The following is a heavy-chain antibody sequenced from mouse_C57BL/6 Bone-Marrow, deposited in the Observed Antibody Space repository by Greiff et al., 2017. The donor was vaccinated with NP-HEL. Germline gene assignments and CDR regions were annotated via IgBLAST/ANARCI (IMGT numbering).Heavy chain of an antibody. J-gene: IGHJ2*01. V-gene: IGHV7-3*01. CDR3: ATGGYYYGSRDY. CDR2: IRNKANGYTT. D-gene: IGHD1-1*01. CDR1: GFTFTDYY. Sequence: EVQRVESGGGLVQPGGSLSLSCAASGFTFTDYYMSWVRQPPGKALEWLGFIRNKANGYTTEYSASVKGRFTISRDNSQSILYLQMNALRAEDSATYYCATGGYYYGSRDYWGQGTTLTVSS.